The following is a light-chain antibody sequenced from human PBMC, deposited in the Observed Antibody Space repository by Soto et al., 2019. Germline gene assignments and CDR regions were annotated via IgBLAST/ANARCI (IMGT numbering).Light chain of an antibody. J-gene: IGLJ1*01. V-gene: IGLV2-14*01. CDR3: RSYTSISTRV. Sequence: QSALTQPASVSGSPGQSITISCTGTSSDVGGYNYVSWYQQPPGKAPKLMIYDVSNRPSGVSNRFSCSKSGNTASLTISGLQADEEAYYYCRSYTSISTRVFGSGTKVTVL. CDR1: SSDVGGYNY. CDR2: DVS.